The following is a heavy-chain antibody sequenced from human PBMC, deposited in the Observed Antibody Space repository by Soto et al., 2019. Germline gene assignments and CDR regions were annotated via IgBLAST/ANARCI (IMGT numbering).Heavy chain of an antibody. CDR1: GYTFTSSD. CDR3: ARRVAYCITTSCYIPYYYYAMDV. CDR2: MDPSSGNT. J-gene: IGHJ6*02. D-gene: IGHD2-2*02. Sequence: ASVKVSCKASGYTFTSSDINWVRQATGQGLEWMGWMDPSSGNTDYPQKSQGRVTMTRNTSISTAYMEMSSLRSEDTAVYYCARRVAYCITTSCYIPYYYYAMDVWG. V-gene: IGHV1-8*01.